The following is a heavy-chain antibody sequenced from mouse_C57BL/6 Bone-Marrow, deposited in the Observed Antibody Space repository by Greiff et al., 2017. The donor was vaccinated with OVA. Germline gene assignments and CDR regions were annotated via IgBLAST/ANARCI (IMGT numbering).Heavy chain of an antibody. J-gene: IGHJ1*03. CDR3: ARGGVTTVVATRYFDV. Sequence: DVKLVESGPGLVKPSQSLSLTCSVTGYSITSGYYWNWIRQFPGNKLEWMGYISYDGSNNYNPSLKNRISITRDTSKNQFFLKLNSVTTEDTATYYCARGGVTTVVATRYFDVWGTGTTVTVSS. CDR2: ISYDGSN. V-gene: IGHV3-6*01. CDR1: GYSITSGYY. D-gene: IGHD1-1*01.